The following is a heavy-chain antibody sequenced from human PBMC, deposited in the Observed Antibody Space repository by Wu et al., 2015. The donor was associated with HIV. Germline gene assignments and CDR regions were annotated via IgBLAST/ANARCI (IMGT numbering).Heavy chain of an antibody. CDR2: IIPIFGTA. CDR1: GGTFSSYA. Sequence: QVQLVQSGAEVKKPGSSVKVSCKASGGTFSSYAISWVRQAPGQGLEWMGGIIPIFGTANYAQKFQGRVTITTDESTSTAYMELSSLRSEDTAVYYCAREGVQGRITFGGVITDWGQGTLVTVSS. V-gene: IGHV1-69*05. CDR3: AREGVQGRITFGGVITD. D-gene: IGHD3-16*02. J-gene: IGHJ4*02.